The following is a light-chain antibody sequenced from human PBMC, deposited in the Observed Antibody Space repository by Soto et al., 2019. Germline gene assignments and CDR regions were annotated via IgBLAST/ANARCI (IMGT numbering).Light chain of an antibody. CDR3: MQALQTPRT. J-gene: IGKJ1*01. V-gene: IGKV2-28*01. Sequence: DIVMTQSPLSLPVTPGEPASISCRPRQSLLHSNGYNYLDWYLQKPGQSPQLLIYLGSNRASGVPDRFSGSGSGTDFTLKISRVEAEDVGVYYCMQALQTPRTVGQGTKVDSK. CDR2: LGS. CDR1: QSLLHSNGYNY.